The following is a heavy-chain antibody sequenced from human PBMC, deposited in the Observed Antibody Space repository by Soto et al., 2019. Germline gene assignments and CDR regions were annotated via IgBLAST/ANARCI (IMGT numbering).Heavy chain of an antibody. J-gene: IGHJ6*02. CDR3: VREWGLLNDRPDQYYGLDF. D-gene: IGHD1-26*01. Sequence: QVQLVQSGAEVKKPGASVKVSCRASGYTFTNYYMHWVRQAPGQGLEWMGINHPIVGSTSYAKKTKGSVILPRDTQTSTVDEEQTRLRSEAAEVYYCVREWGLLNDRPDQYYGLDFCGQGTRVIVSS. V-gene: IGHV1-46*01. CDR2: NHPIVGST. CDR1: GYTFTNYY.